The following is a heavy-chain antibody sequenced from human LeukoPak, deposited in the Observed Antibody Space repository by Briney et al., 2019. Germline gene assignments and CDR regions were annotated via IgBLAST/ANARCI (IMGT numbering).Heavy chain of an antibody. CDR2: IIPIFGTA. D-gene: IGHD3-3*01. V-gene: IGHV1-69*13. CDR3: ARHHGGTYYDFWSGYSNWFDP. Sequence: GASVKVSCKASGGTFSSYAISWARQAPGQGLEWMGGIIPIFGTANYAQKFQGRVTITADESTSTAYMELSSLRSEDTAVYYCARHHGGTYYDFWSGYSNWFDPWGQGTLVTVSS. J-gene: IGHJ5*02. CDR1: GGTFSSYA.